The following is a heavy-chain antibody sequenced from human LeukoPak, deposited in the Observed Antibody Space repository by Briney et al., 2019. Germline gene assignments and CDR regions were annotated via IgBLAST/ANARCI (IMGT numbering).Heavy chain of an antibody. D-gene: IGHD1-1*01. Sequence: GGSLRLSCAASGFIFSSYWMSWVRQAPGKGLEWVATIKHDGSEKNYVDSVKGRFTISRDNAKNSLYLQMNSLRAEDTAVYYCARELNGAFDPWGQGTLVTVSS. CDR1: GFIFSSYW. CDR3: ARELNGAFDP. J-gene: IGHJ5*02. V-gene: IGHV3-7*01. CDR2: IKHDGSEK.